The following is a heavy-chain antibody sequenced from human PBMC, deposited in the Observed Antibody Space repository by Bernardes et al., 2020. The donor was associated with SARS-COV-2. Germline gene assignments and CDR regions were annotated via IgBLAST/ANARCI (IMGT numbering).Heavy chain of an antibody. CDR3: ARWGLESGGAYYFDY. J-gene: IGHJ4*02. CDR1: GGSFSGYY. CDR2: INHSGST. V-gene: IGHV4-34*01. D-gene: IGHD2-21*01. Sequence: SETLSLTCAVYGGSFSGYYWSWIRQPPGKGLEWIGEINHSGSTNYNPSLKSRVTISVDTSKNQFSLKLSSVTAADTAVYYCARWGLESGGAYYFDYWGQGTLVTVSS.